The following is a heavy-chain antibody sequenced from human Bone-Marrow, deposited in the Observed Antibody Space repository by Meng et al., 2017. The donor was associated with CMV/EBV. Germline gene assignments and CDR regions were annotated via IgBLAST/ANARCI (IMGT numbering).Heavy chain of an antibody. CDR2: IKSKTDGGTT. V-gene: IGHV3-15*01. CDR1: GFTFSNAW. J-gene: IGHJ4*02. Sequence: GGSLRLSCAASGFTFSNAWMSWVRQAPGKGLEWVGRIKSKTDGGTTDYAAPVKGRFTISRDDSKNTLYLQMNSLKTEDTAVYYCTTGPQWLRLRGGSLYYFAYWGQGTLVTVAS. CDR3: TTGPQWLRLRGGSLYYFAY. D-gene: IGHD5-12*01.